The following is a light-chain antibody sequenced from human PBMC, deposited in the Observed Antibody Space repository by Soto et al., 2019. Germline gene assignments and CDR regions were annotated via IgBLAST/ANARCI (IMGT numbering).Light chain of an antibody. V-gene: IGLV2-8*01. J-gene: IGLJ2*01. CDR3: SSYAGSNNYVV. CDR1: SSDVGGYNY. CDR2: EVT. Sequence: QSALTQPPSASESPGQSVTISCTGTSSDVGGYNYVSWYQQHPGKAPKLMIYEVTKRPSGVPDRFSGSKSGSTASLTVSGLQAEDEADYYCSSYAGSNNYVVFGGGTKLT.